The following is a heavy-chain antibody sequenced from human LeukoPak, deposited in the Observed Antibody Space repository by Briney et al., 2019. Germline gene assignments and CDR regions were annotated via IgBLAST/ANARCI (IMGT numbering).Heavy chain of an antibody. J-gene: IGHJ6*03. D-gene: IGHD3-22*01. CDR1: GGTFSSYA. Sequence: GASVKVSCKASGGTFSSYAISWVRQAPGQGLEWMGGIIPIFGTANYAQKFQGRVTITADKSTSTAYMELSRLRSDDTAVYYCARPLGYDSWGFDMDVWGKGTTVTVSS. CDR3: ARPLGYDSWGFDMDV. CDR2: IIPIFGTA. V-gene: IGHV1-69*06.